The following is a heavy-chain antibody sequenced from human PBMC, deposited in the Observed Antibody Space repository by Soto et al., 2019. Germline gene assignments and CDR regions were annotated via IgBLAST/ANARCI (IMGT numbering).Heavy chain of an antibody. CDR1: GFTFANHW. CDR2: MNSDGSTT. J-gene: IGHJ4*02. Sequence: GSMRLSCAVSGFTFANHWMHWVRQAPGKGLEWVSRMNSDGSTTDYADSVKGRFTVSRDNAKNTLYLQMNSLRADDTAVYYCATAEVDEGGPGSMVTVSS. V-gene: IGHV3-74*01. CDR3: ATAEVDE.